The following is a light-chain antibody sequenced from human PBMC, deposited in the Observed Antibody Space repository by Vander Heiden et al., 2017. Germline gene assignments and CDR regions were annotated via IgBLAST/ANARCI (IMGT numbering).Light chain of an antibody. CDR1: SSNIGAGFD. CDR2: GNN. V-gene: IGLV1-40*01. J-gene: IGLJ3*02. Sequence: QSVLTQPPSGSGAPGQRGTISCTGNSSNIGAGFDDHWYQQLPGTAPKLLIFGNNDRPSGVPDRVSGSKSGTSASLAITGLQAEDEADYHCQSYDTSLSGFWVFGGGTKLTVL. CDR3: QSYDTSLSGFWV.